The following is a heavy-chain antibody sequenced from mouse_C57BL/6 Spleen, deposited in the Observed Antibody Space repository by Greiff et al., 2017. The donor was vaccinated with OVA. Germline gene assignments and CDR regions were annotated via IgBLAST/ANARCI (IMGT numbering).Heavy chain of an antibody. J-gene: IGHJ4*01. V-gene: IGHV1-26*01. D-gene: IGHD1-1*02. Sequence: VQLQQSGPELVKPGASVKISCKASGYTFTDYYMNWVKQSHGKSLEWIGDINPNNGGTSYNQKFKGKATLTVDKSSSTAYMELRSLTSEDSAVYYCANPWGGMDYWGQGTSVTVSS. CDR1: GYTFTDYY. CDR2: INPNNGGT. CDR3: ANPWGGMDY.